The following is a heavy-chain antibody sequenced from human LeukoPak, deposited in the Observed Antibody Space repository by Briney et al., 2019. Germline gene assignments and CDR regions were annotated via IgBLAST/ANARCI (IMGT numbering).Heavy chain of an antibody. J-gene: IGHJ4*02. CDR3: AREGTFGDYRASGDH. CDR2: IKQDGSQK. Sequence: GGSLRLSREASGFTFSTYWMKWVRQAPGKGLEWVANIKQDGSQKYYVDSVKGRFIISRDNAKNSLYLQMNSVRAEDTAVYYCAREGTFGDYRASGDHWGQGALVTVSS. V-gene: IGHV3-7*03. D-gene: IGHD2-21*02. CDR1: GFTFSTYW.